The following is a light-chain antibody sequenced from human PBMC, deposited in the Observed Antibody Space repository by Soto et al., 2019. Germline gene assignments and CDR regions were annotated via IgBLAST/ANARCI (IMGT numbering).Light chain of an antibody. CDR2: ASS. CDR1: QSISSY. Sequence: DIQMTQSPSSLSASVGDRVTITCRASQSISSYLNWYQQKPGKAPKLLIYASSSFQSGVPSRFSGSGSGTDFTLTIISLQPEDFATYYCRQSYSTPRTFGQGTNLEIK. J-gene: IGKJ2*01. CDR3: RQSYSTPRT. V-gene: IGKV1-39*01.